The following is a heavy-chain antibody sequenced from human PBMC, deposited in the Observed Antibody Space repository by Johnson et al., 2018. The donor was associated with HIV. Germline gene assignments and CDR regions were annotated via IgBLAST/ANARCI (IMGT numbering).Heavy chain of an antibody. CDR2: TSYDGSNT. Sequence: QVQLVESGGGVVQPGRSLRLSCAASGFIFSSYGIHWVRQAPGKGLEWVTVTSYDGSNTYYGDSMKGRLTISRDNSKNTLFLQMNSLRAEDTAVYYCAKGSGWYSAFDIWGQGTMVTVSS. D-gene: IGHD6-19*01. CDR3: AKGSGWYSAFDI. J-gene: IGHJ3*02. CDR1: GFIFSSYG. V-gene: IGHV3-30*18.